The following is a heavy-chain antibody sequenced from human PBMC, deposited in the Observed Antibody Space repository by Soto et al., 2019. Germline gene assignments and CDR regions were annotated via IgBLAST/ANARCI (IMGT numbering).Heavy chain of an antibody. CDR1: GGSISSYY. CDR2: MHYGGNI. J-gene: IGHJ6*02. V-gene: IGHV4-59*01. CDR3: ARKGFGAIRGLVDV. Sequence: QVQLQLSGPGLVKPSETLSLTCSVSGGSISSYYCSWFRQPPGKGLEWIGNMHYGGNIDYNPFLGSLVTISVDTSKNQFSLHMSSVAAADTALYYWARKGFGAIRGLVDVWGQGTTVTVSS. D-gene: IGHD3-10*01.